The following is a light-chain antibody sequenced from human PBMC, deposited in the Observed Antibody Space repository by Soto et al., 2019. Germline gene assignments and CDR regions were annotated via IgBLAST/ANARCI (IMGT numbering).Light chain of an antibody. CDR2: RAS. V-gene: IGKV3-15*01. Sequence: EIVMTQSPATLSVSPGERATLSCRASQSISTNVAWYQQKPGQAPRLLIFRASTRATDIPARFSGGGSGTEFTLTISSLQSEDFAVYYCQQFDDWPRTFGQGTKVDIK. CDR1: QSISTN. J-gene: IGKJ1*01. CDR3: QQFDDWPRT.